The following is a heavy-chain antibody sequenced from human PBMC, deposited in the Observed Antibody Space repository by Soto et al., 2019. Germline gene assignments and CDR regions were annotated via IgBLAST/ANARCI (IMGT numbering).Heavy chain of an antibody. CDR2: IYYSGST. J-gene: IGHJ6*02. CDR3: ARWDYYYGMDV. CDR1: GGSISSYY. Sequence: QVQLQESGPGLVKPSETLSLTCTVSGGSISSYYWSWIRQPPGKGLEWIGYIYYSGSTNYNPSLKSRVTISVDTSKNQFSRKLSSVTAADTAVYYCARWDYYYGMDVWGQGTTVTVSS. D-gene: IGHD1-26*01. V-gene: IGHV4-59*01.